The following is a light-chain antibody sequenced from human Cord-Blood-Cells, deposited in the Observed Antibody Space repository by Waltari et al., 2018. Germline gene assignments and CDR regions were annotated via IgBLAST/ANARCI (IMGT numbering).Light chain of an antibody. J-gene: IGKJ4*01. CDR1: QSVSSY. Sequence: EIVLTQSPATLSLSPGERATLSCRASQSVSSYLAWYQQKPGQAPRLHFYDASNRATGIPARFSGSGSGTDFTLTISSLEPEDFAVYCCQQRSNWLTFGGGTKVEIK. CDR2: DAS. V-gene: IGKV3-11*01. CDR3: QQRSNWLT.